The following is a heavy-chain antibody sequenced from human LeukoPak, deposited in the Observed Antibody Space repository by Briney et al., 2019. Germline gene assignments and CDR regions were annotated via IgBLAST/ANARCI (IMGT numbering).Heavy chain of an antibody. D-gene: IGHD6-19*01. CDR2: INPNSCGT. V-gene: IGHV1-2*02. CDR3: ARLLYSSGWLVFDP. Sequence: ASVKVSCKASGYTFTGYYMHWVRQAPGQGLEWMGWINPNSCGTNYAQKFQGRVTMTRDTSISTAYMELSRLRSDDTAVYYCARLLYSSGWLVFDPWGQGTLVTVSS. J-gene: IGHJ5*02. CDR1: GYTFTGYY.